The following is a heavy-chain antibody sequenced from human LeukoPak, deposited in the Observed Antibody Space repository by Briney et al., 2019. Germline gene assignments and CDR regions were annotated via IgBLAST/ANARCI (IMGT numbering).Heavy chain of an antibody. CDR2: IKQDGSEK. CDR1: GFMSSNYW. J-gene: IGHJ6*02. V-gene: IGHV3-7*03. Sequence: GGSLRLSCAASGFMSSNYWMSWVRQAPGKGLEWVAYIKQDGSEKYYVDSVKGRFTISRNNAKNSLYLRMNSLRAEDTAVYYCAKDPPDYGMDVWGQGTTVTVSS. CDR3: AKDPPDYGMDV.